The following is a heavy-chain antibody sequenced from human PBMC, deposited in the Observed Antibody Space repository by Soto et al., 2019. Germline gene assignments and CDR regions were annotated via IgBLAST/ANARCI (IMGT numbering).Heavy chain of an antibody. V-gene: IGHV4-39*01. J-gene: IGHJ5*02. CDR3: ARSAYYYGSGSYQLDRFDP. CDR2: IYYSGST. CDR1: GGSISSSSYY. Sequence: PSETLSLTCTVSGGSISSSSYYWGWIRQPPGKGLEWIGSIYYSGSTYYNPSLKSRVTISVDTSKNQFSLKLSSVTAADTAVYYCARSAYYYGSGSYQLDRFDPWGQGTLVTVSS. D-gene: IGHD3-10*01.